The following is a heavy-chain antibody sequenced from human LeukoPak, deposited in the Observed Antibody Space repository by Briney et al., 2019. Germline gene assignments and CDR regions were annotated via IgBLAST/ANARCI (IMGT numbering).Heavy chain of an antibody. V-gene: IGHV1-2*02. CDR1: GCTFTSYN. J-gene: IGHJ4*02. Sequence: ASVKVSCKASGCTFTSYNIHWVRQAPGQGLEWMGWINPPSGGTNYAQKFQGRVTMTRDTSISTAYMELSSLTSDDTAVYFCVRGGGTAHFDYWGQGTLVTVSS. CDR2: INPPSGGT. CDR3: VRGGGTAHFDY. D-gene: IGHD1-26*01.